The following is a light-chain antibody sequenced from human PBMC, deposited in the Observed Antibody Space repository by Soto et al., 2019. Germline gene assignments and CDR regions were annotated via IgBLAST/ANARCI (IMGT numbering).Light chain of an antibody. CDR1: QTISNY. CDR3: QQSYGPPIT. J-gene: IGKJ5*01. Sequence: DIQMTQSPSSLSAFVGDRVTITCRASQTISNYLNWYQQRPGKAPKLLIYLASSLQSGVPSRFGGSGSGTDFTLTISSLQPEDSETYYCQQSYGPPITFGQGTRLEIK. CDR2: LAS. V-gene: IGKV1-39*01.